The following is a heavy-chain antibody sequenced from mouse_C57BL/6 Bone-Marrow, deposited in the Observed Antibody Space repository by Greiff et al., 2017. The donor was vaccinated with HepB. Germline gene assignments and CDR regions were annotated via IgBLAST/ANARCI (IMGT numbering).Heavy chain of an antibody. CDR1: GYTFTDYE. Sequence: VQRVESGAELVRPGASVTLSCKASGYTFTDYEMHWVKQTPVHGLEWIGAIDPETGGTAYNQKFKGKAILTADKSSSTAYMELRSLTSEDSAVYYCTTTPSTMVRRMDYWGQGTSVTVSS. V-gene: IGHV1-15*01. CDR2: IDPETGGT. D-gene: IGHD2-2*01. J-gene: IGHJ4*01. CDR3: TTTPSTMVRRMDY.